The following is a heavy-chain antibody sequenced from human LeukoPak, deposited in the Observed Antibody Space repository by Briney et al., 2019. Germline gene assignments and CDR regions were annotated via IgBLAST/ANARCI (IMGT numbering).Heavy chain of an antibody. D-gene: IGHD5-12*01. CDR3: ARDVVATNEVWYYYYMDV. CDR2: IYTSGST. Sequence: SETLSLTCTVSGGSISSGSYYWSWIRQPAGKGLEWIGRIYTSGSTNYNPSLKSRVTISVDTSKNQFSLKLSSVTAADTAVYYCARDVVATNEVWYYYYMDVWGKGTTVTVSS. CDR1: GGSISSGSYY. V-gene: IGHV4-61*02. J-gene: IGHJ6*03.